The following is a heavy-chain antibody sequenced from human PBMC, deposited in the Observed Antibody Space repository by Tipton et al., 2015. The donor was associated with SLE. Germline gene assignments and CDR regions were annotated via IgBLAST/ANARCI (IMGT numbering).Heavy chain of an antibody. Sequence: TLSLTCTVSGGSISSRSYFWGWIRQPPGKGLEWIGTNSYSGGTDYNPSLKSRVTISVDTSKNQFSLKLSSVTAADTAVYYCARHRAYWRGVQSTGFDYWGQGTLVTVSS. CDR1: GGSISSRSYF. V-gene: IGHV4-39*07. D-gene: IGHD2-8*02. CDR2: NSYSGGT. CDR3: ARHRAYWRGVQSTGFDY. J-gene: IGHJ4*02.